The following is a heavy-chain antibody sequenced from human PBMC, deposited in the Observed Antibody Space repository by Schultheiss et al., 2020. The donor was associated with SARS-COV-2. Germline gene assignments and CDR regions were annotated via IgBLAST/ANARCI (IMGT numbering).Heavy chain of an antibody. D-gene: IGHD3-22*01. J-gene: IGHJ4*02. CDR3: ARQTITMIVVVEYYFDY. CDR1: GGSVSSGGYY. Sequence: SETLSLTCTVSGGSVSSGGYYWSWIRQPPGKGLEWIGYIYYSGSTYYNPSLKSRVTISVDTSKNQFSLKLSSVTAADTAVYYCARQTITMIVVVEYYFDYWGQGTLVTVSS. V-gene: IGHV4-31*03. CDR2: IYYSGST.